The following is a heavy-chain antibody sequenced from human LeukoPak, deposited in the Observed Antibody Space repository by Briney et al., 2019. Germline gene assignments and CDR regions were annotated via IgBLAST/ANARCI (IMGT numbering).Heavy chain of an antibody. J-gene: IGHJ4*02. Sequence: GGSLRLSCAASGFTFDDYAMHWVRQSPGKGLQWVSFISWDSRSANYADSVKGRFTISRDNNKKSVFLQMNSLSAEDTAFYYCARDSQDCSASTCYFDYWGQGTLVTVSA. V-gene: IGHV3-43D*03. CDR1: GFTFDDYA. CDR2: ISWDSRSA. CDR3: ARDSQDCSASTCYFDY. D-gene: IGHD2-15*01.